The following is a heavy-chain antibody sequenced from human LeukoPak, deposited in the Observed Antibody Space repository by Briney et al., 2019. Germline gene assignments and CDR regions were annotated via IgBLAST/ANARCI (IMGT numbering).Heavy chain of an antibody. Sequence: GSLRLSCAASGFTFSSYGIHWVRQAPGKGPEWVAVISYDGSNKYYADSVRGRFTISRDNSKNTLYLQMNSLRAEDTAVYYCAKDIVVVPAAIGYYYYYGMDVWGQGTTVTVSS. V-gene: IGHV3-30*18. D-gene: IGHD2-2*01. CDR3: AKDIVVVPAAIGYYYYYGMDV. CDR2: ISYDGSNK. CDR1: GFTFSSYG. J-gene: IGHJ6*02.